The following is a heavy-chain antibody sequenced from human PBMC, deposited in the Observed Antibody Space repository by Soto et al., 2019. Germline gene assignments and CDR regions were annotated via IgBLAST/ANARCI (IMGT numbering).Heavy chain of an antibody. CDR3: ARRPIQTYDYDYYAMDV. D-gene: IGHD2-2*02. CDR2: IYYSGVT. V-gene: IGHV4-39*01. CDR1: GASISSSSYY. Sequence: SETLSLTCTVSGASISSSSYYWGWIRQPPGKGLEWIGSIYYSGVTYYHPSLKSRVTISVDTANNEFSLKLSSVIAADTAVYYCARRPIQTYDYDYYAMDVWGQGTTVTVSS. J-gene: IGHJ6*02.